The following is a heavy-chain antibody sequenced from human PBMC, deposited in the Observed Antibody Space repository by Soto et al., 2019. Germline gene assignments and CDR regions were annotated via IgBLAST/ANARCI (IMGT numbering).Heavy chain of an antibody. CDR2: ISAYNGNT. Sequence: ASVKVSCKASGYTFTNYGISWVRQAPGQGLEWMGWISAYNGNTNYAQKLQGRVTMTTDTSTSTAYMELRSLRSDDTAVYYCARDVAVAGTSWFDPWGQGTLVTVSS. J-gene: IGHJ5*02. CDR1: GYTFTNYG. CDR3: ARDVAVAGTSWFDP. V-gene: IGHV1-18*01. D-gene: IGHD6-19*01.